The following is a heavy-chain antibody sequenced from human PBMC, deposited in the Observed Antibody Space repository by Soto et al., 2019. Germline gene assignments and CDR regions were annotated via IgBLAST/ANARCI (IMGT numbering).Heavy chain of an antibody. CDR2: IYYSGNT. J-gene: IGHJ4*02. Sequence: QLQLQESGPGLVKPSETLSLTCTVAGGSINNTNNYWGCIRQPPGEGLEWIGGIYYSGNTYYNPSLKSRVTMSVDKSENQFSLKLNFVTAADTAVYYGVKHELWVGVSKFWGQGTLVTVSS. V-gene: IGHV4-39*01. D-gene: IGHD1-26*01. CDR3: VKHELWVGVSKF. CDR1: GGSINNTNNY.